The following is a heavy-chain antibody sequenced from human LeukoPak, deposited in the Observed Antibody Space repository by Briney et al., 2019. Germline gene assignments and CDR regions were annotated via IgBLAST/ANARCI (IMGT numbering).Heavy chain of an antibody. CDR1: GFTFSAYS. D-gene: IGHD5-24*01. CDR2: ISTSSSYI. CDR3: ARDREMGTIRNGFDV. Sequence: GGSLRLPCAASGFTFSAYSMNWVRQAPGKGLEWVSSISTSSSYIYYADSVKGRFTVSRDNAKNSLFLQMNSLRAEDTALYYCARDREMGTIRNGFDVWGQGTIVSVSS. V-gene: IGHV3-21*01. J-gene: IGHJ3*01.